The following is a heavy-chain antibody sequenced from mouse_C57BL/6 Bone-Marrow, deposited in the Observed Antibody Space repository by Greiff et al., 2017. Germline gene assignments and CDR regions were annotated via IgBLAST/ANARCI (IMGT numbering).Heavy chain of an antibody. CDR3: TTFHLKPWFAY. V-gene: IGHV14-4*01. Sequence: EVQLQQSGAELVRPGASVKLSCTASGFNIKDDYLHWVKQRPEQGLEWIGWIDPENGDTEYATKFQGKATITADTSYNTAYLQLSSLTSEDTAVYYCTTFHLKPWFAYWGQGTLVTVSA. CDR1: GFNIKDDY. D-gene: IGHD1-2*01. CDR2: IDPENGDT. J-gene: IGHJ3*01.